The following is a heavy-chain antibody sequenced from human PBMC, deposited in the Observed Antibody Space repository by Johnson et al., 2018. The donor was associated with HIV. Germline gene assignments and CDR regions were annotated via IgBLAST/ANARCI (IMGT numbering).Heavy chain of an antibody. CDR2: ISTSGTTI. CDR1: GFTFDDYG. Sequence: VQLVESGGGVVRPGGSLRLSCVASGFTFDDYGMSWVRQAPGKGLEWVSYISTSGTTIYHADSVKGRFTISRDNSKNTLYLQMNSLRAEDTAVYYCARGGIAAKEPWRAFDIWGQGTMVTVSS. D-gene: IGHD6-13*01. CDR3: ARGGIAAKEPWRAFDI. J-gene: IGHJ3*02. V-gene: IGHV3-48*01.